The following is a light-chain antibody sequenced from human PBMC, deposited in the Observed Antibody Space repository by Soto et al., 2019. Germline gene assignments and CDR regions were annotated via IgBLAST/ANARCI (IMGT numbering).Light chain of an antibody. CDR2: AAS. J-gene: IGKJ1*01. CDR3: QQYGRSPRK. Sequence: EIVLTHSPGTLSLSPWERATLSCKTSQSRGSNFLAWYQHKPGQAPRLLIYAASSRATDIPDRFSGSGSGTDFTLTISRLEPEDFAVYYCQQYGRSPRKFGQGTKVDIK. V-gene: IGKV3-20*01. CDR1: QSRGSNF.